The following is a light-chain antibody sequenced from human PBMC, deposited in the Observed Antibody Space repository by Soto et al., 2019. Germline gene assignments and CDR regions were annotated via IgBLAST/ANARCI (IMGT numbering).Light chain of an antibody. CDR1: QSVSSSY. CDR2: GAS. V-gene: IGKV3-20*01. J-gene: IGKJ3*01. Sequence: EIVLTQSPGTLSLSPGERATLSCRASQSVSSSYLAWYQQKPGQAPRLLSYGASSRATGIPDRFSGSGSGTDFTLTISRLEPEDFAEYYCQQYGSSLFTFDPGTKVDIK. CDR3: QQYGSSLFT.